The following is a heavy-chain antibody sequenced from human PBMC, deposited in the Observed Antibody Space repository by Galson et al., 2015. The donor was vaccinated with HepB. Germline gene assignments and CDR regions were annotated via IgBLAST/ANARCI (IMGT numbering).Heavy chain of an antibody. CDR2: ISSSSSTI. Sequence: SLRLSCAASGFTFSSYSMNWVRQAPGKGLEWVSYISSSSSTIYYADSVKGRFTISRDNAKNTLYLQMNSLRAEDTAVYYCARDLAEMATFLVYWGQGTLVTVSS. CDR3: ARDLAEMATFLVY. D-gene: IGHD5-24*01. CDR1: GFTFSSYS. V-gene: IGHV3-48*01. J-gene: IGHJ4*02.